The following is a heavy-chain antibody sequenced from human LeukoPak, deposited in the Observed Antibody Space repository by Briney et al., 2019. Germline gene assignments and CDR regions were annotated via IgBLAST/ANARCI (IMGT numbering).Heavy chain of an antibody. CDR2: IIPILGIA. Sequence: SVKVSCKASGGTFSSYAISWVRQAPGQGLEWMGRIIPILGIANYAQKFQGRVTVTADKSTSTAYMELSSLRSEDTAVYYCARFSPPYPSISSGSDFDYWGQGTLVTVSS. V-gene: IGHV1-69*04. CDR3: ARFSPPYPSISSGSDFDY. D-gene: IGHD3-22*01. J-gene: IGHJ4*02. CDR1: GGTFSSYA.